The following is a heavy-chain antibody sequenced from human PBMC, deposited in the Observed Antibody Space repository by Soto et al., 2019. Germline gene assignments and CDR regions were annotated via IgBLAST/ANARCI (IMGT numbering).Heavy chain of an antibody. CDR1: GYTFTSYG. J-gene: IGHJ6*02. CDR2: ISAYNGNT. V-gene: IGHV1-18*04. Sequence: GASVKVSCEASGYTFTSYGISWVRQAPGEGLEWMGWISAYNGNTNYAQKLQGRVTMTTDTSTSTAYMELRSLRSDDTAVYYCARDPSYYYGSGSYYKYYYYYGMAVWGQGPRITFSS. D-gene: IGHD3-10*01. CDR3: ARDPSYYYGSGSYYKYYYYYGMAV.